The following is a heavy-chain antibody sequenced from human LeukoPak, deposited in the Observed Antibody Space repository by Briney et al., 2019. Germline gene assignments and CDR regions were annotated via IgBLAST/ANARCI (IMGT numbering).Heavy chain of an antibody. CDR3: AKDRGSGWVLALPHMDV. Sequence: PGGPLRLSCAASGFIFSDHHMDWVRQAPGKGLEWVSAISGSGGSTYYADSVKGRFTISRDNSKNTLYLQMNSLRAEDTAVYYCAKDRGSGWVLALPHMDVWGKGTTVTVSS. CDR1: GFIFSDHH. D-gene: IGHD6-19*01. V-gene: IGHV3-23*01. CDR2: ISGSGGST. J-gene: IGHJ6*03.